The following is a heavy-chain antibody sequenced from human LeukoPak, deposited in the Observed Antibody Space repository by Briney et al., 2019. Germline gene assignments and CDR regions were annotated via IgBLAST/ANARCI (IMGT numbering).Heavy chain of an antibody. CDR3: ARSGGWDTAFYYYGMDV. CDR1: GYTFTGYY. Sequence: GASVKVSCTSSGYTFTGYYMHWVRQAPGPGLEWMGWINPNSGGTNYAQKFQGRVTMTRDTSISTAYMELSRLRSDDTAVYYCARSGGWDTAFYYYGMDVWGQGTTVTVSS. J-gene: IGHJ6*02. D-gene: IGHD5-18*01. V-gene: IGHV1-2*02. CDR2: INPNSGGT.